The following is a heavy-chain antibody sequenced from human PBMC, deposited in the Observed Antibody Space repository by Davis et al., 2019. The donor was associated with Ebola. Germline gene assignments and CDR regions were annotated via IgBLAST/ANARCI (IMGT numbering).Heavy chain of an antibody. CDR1: GYTFTSYF. V-gene: IGHV1-46*01. Sequence: ASVKVSCKASGYTFTSYFMHWVRQAPGQGLEWMGIINPSGGSTSYAQKFQGRVTMTRDTSTSTVYMELSSLRSEDTAVYYCARGARLGLQGHYYYGMDVWGQGTTVTVSS. D-gene: IGHD6-25*01. CDR3: ARGARLGLQGHYYYGMDV. J-gene: IGHJ6*02. CDR2: INPSGGST.